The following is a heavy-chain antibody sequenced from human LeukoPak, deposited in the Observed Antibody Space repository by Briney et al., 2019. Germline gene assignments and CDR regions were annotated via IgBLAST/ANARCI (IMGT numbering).Heavy chain of an antibody. CDR3: ARGRHPHSYYYDSSGYDAFDI. V-gene: IGHV3-74*01. J-gene: IGHJ3*02. CDR1: GFTFSSYW. CDR2: INSDGSNT. Sequence: GGSLRLSCAASGFTFSSYWMHWVRQAPGKGLVWVSRINSDGSNTSYADSVKGRFTISRDNAKNTLYLQMNSLRAEDTAVYYCARGRHPHSYYYDSSGYDAFDIWGQGTMVTVSS. D-gene: IGHD3-22*01.